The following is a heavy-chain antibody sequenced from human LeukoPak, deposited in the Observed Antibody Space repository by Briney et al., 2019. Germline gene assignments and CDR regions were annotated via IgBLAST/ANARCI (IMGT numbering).Heavy chain of an antibody. J-gene: IGHJ4*02. CDR3: AKAPGVVPAASDY. Sequence: GGSLRLSCAASGFTFSSYAMSWVRQAPGKGLESVSAISCSGGSTYYADSVKRRFTISRDNSKNTLYLQMNSLRAEDTAVYYCAKAPGVVPAASDYWGQGTLVTVSS. V-gene: IGHV3-23*01. CDR1: GFTFSSYA. D-gene: IGHD2-2*01. CDR2: ISCSGGST.